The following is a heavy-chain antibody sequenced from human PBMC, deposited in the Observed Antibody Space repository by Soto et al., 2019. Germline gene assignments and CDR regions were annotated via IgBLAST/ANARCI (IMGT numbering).Heavy chain of an antibody. V-gene: IGHV1-18*01. CDR3: ARGYYDSSGYYYRY. CDR2: ITVYNGNT. CDR1: GYTFTSYS. Sequence: ASVKVSCKASGYTFTSYSITWVRQAPGQGLEWVGRITVYNGNTDNAQKFQGRVSMTTDTSTSTASMELRSLRSDDTAVYYCARGYYDSSGYYYRYWGQGTLVTVSS. D-gene: IGHD3-22*01. J-gene: IGHJ1*01.